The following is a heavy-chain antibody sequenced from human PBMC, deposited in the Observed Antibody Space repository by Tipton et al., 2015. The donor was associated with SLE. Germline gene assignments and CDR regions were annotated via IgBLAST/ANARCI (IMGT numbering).Heavy chain of an antibody. Sequence: TLSLTCSVSGDSMNNYYWSWIRQPAGMPLEWIGRIYKTGITNYNPSLKGRLSMSVDTSKAHFSLNLNSVTAADTAIYYCARGPFESISGNTARYLYNYGMDVWGQGTTVTVSS. D-gene: IGHD6-19*01. J-gene: IGHJ6*02. CDR3: ARGPFESISGNTARYLYNYGMDV. CDR1: GDSMNNYY. V-gene: IGHV4-4*07. CDR2: IYKTGIT.